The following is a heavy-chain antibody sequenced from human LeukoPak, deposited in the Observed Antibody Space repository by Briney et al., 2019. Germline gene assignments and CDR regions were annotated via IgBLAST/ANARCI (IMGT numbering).Heavy chain of an antibody. D-gene: IGHD6-13*01. J-gene: IGHJ4*02. V-gene: IGHV3-48*01. CDR3: AREGDTSGASGTEFDY. CDR1: GFTFSSYG. Sequence: PGGSLRLSCAASGFTFSSYGMHWVRQAPGKGLDWISYISGDSRTIYYSASVKGRFIVSRDNAKNSLYLQMNSLTAEDTAVYYCAREGDTSGASGTEFDYWGQGALVTVSS. CDR2: ISGDSRTI.